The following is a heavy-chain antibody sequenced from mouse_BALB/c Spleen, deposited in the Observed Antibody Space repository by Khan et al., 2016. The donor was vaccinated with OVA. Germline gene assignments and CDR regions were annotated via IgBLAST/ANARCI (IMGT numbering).Heavy chain of an antibody. CDR1: GYIFTSYW. D-gene: IGHD3-2*02. J-gene: IGHJ2*01. V-gene: IGHV1-76*01. CDR3: AREEALYYFDY. Sequence: LEESGAELVRPGASVKLSCKTSGYIFTSYWIHWVKQRSGQGLEWIARIYPGTDNTYYSEKLKDKATLTADKSSNTTYMLLSSLKSEDSAVYCCAREEALYYFDYWGQGTTLTVSS. CDR2: IYPGTDNT.